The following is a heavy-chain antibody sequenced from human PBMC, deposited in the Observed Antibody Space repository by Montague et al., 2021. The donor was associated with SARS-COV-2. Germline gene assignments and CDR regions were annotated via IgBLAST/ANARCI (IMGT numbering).Heavy chain of an antibody. Sequence: SRRLSCAASGFSFSSFVMSWVRQSPGKGLEWVSAITGRGSDTYYADSVTGRFTISRDNSKNTLYLQMNGLRDDDTAVYYCVKFGDCTGGSCYGFFDYWGQGALVTVSS. CDR2: ITGRGSDT. V-gene: IGHV3-23*01. J-gene: IGHJ4*02. D-gene: IGHD2-15*01. CDR1: GFSFSSFV. CDR3: VKFGDCTGGSCYGFFDY.